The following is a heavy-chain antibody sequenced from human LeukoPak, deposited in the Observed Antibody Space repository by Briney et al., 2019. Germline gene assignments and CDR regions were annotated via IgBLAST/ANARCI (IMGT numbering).Heavy chain of an antibody. CDR1: GFAFSSYS. CDR3: ARDPSAAALHLFDC. D-gene: IGHD6-13*01. V-gene: IGHV3-21*01. Sequence: NSGGSLRLSCGASGFAFSSYSMNWVRQAPGKGLEWVSSISSSSGYTYYADSVKGRFTISRDNAKNSLYLQMHSLRAEDTAVYYCARDPSAAALHLFDCWGQGTLVTVSS. CDR2: ISSSSGYT. J-gene: IGHJ4*02.